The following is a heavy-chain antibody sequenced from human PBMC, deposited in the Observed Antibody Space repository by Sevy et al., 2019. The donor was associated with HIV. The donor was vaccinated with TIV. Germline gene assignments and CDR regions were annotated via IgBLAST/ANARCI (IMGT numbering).Heavy chain of an antibody. V-gene: IGHV4-59*01. CDR2: IYYTGNT. D-gene: IGHD6-6*01. J-gene: IGHJ4*02. CDR3: ARDLAARPRVLDY. Sequence: SETLSLTYSVSGGSISSYFWSWIRQPPGKGLEWIGHIYYTGNTDYSPSLKSRVTMSLDTSKNHFSLRLTSVTAADTAVYYCARDLAARPRVLDYWDQGTLVTVSS. CDR1: GGSISSYF.